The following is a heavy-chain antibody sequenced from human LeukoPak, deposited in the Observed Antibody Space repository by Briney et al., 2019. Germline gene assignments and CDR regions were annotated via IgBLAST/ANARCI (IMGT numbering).Heavy chain of an antibody. V-gene: IGHV1-2*06. CDR3: AREGNWNDEQV. Sequence: VASVKVSCKASGYTFTDFYMHWVRQAPGQGLGWMGRINPNSGGTIYAQKFQGRVTMTRDTSISTVYMELSRLRSDDTAVYYCAREGNWNDEQVWGQGTLVTVSS. D-gene: IGHD1-20*01. CDR2: INPNSGGT. J-gene: IGHJ4*02. CDR1: GYTFTDFY.